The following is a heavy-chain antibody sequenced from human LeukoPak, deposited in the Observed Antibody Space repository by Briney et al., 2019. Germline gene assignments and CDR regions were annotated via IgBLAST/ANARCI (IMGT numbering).Heavy chain of an antibody. CDR2: IYYSGST. CDR3: ARGIAVASPVDY. V-gene: IGHV4-59*01. J-gene: IGHJ4*02. D-gene: IGHD6-19*01. CDR1: GGSISSSY. Sequence: SETLSLTCTVSGGSISSSYWSWIRQPPGKGLEWIGYIYYSGSTNYNPSLKSRVTISVDTSKNQFSLKLSSVTAADTAVYYCARGIAVASPVDYWGQGTLVTVSS.